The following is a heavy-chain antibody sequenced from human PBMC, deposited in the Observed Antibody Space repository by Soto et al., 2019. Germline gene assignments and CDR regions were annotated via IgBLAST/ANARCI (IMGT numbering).Heavy chain of an antibody. CDR3: ARDQITSYSSSSAYYYGMDV. CDR2: INPSGGST. J-gene: IGHJ6*02. Sequence: QVQLVQSGAEVKKPGASVKVSCKASGYTFTSYYMHWVRQAPGQGLEWMGIINPSGGSTSYAQKFQGRVTMTRDTSTSTVYMELSSLRSEDTAVYYCARDQITSYSSSSAYYYGMDVWGQGTMVTVSS. CDR1: GYTFTSYY. D-gene: IGHD6-6*01. V-gene: IGHV1-46*01.